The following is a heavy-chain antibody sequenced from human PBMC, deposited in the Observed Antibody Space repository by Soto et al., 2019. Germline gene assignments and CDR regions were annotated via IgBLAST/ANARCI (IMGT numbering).Heavy chain of an antibody. D-gene: IGHD3-9*01. CDR1: GGDFKNYG. Sequence: QVQLVQSGAELKKPGSSVKVSCKTSGGDFKNYGISWVRQAPGQGLEWMGGIVPVFGSATYEQIFQGRLNITADEGTSTTYMELSGLKPEDTAVYYCAREIAATGFHFWGQGSLVIVSS. CDR3: AREIAATGFHF. CDR2: IVPVFGSA. J-gene: IGHJ4*02. V-gene: IGHV1-69*12.